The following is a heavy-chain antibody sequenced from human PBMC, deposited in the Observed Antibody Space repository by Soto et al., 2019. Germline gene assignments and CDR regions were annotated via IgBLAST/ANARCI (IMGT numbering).Heavy chain of an antibody. CDR3: ARDNLDDYGAYFGRPDYYYYYGMDV. CDR2: ISSSSSTI. J-gene: IGHJ6*02. CDR1: AVTFSSYS. Sequence: PGGSLRLPCAASAVTFSSYSTNWVRQAPGKGLEWVSYISSSSSTIYYADSVKGRFTISRDNANNSLYLQMNSLRGEDTAVYYCARDNLDDYGAYFGRPDYYYYYGMDVWGQGTTVTVSS. V-gene: IGHV3-48*01. D-gene: IGHD4-17*01.